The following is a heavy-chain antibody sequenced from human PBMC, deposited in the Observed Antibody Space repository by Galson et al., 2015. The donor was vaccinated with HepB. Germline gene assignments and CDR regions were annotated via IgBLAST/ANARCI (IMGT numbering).Heavy chain of an antibody. Sequence: SVKVSCKASGYTFTSYYMHWVRQAPGQGLEWMGIINPSGGSTSYAQKFQGRVTMTRDTSTSTVYMELSSLRSEDTAVYYCARDHGYSSGWYYLGGRGAEYFQHWGQGTLVTVSS. CDR3: ARDHGYSSGWYYLGGRGAEYFQH. CDR2: INPSGGST. V-gene: IGHV1-46*01. CDR1: GYTFTSYY. D-gene: IGHD6-19*01. J-gene: IGHJ1*01.